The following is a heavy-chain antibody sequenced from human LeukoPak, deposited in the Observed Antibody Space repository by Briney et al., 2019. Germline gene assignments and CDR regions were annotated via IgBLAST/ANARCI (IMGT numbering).Heavy chain of an antibody. CDR3: AKDRKYYYDSSGYTDY. J-gene: IGHJ4*02. CDR1: GFTFSNSA. D-gene: IGHD3-22*01. V-gene: IGHV3-30-3*01. Sequence: PGRSLRLSCSASGFTFSNSAMHWVRQAPGKGLEWVSVISYDGIIKYYADSVKGRFTISRDNSKNTVYLQMNSLRAEDTAVYYCAKDRKYYYDSSGYTDYWGQGTLVTVSS. CDR2: ISYDGIIK.